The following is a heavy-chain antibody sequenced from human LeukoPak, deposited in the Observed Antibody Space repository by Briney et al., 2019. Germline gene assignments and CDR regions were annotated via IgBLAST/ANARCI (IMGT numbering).Heavy chain of an antibody. D-gene: IGHD6-13*01. CDR3: ARDYSSSSGKHAFDV. J-gene: IGHJ3*01. V-gene: IGHV3-21*01. CDR2: ISSSSSYI. CDR1: GFTFSSYS. Sequence: PGGSLRLSCAASGFTFSSYSMNWVRQAPGKGLEWVSSISSSSSYIYYADSVKGRFTISRDNAKNSLYLQMNSLRAEDTAVYYCARDYSSSSGKHAFDVWGQGTMVTVSS.